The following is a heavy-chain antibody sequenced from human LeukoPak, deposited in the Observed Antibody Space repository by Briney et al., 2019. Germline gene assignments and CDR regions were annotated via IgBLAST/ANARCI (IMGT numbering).Heavy chain of an antibody. J-gene: IGHJ6*03. D-gene: IGHD7-27*01. Sequence: SVKVSCKASGYTFTSYGISWVRQAPGQGLEWMGRIIPILGIANYAQKFQGRVTITADKSTSTAYTELSSLRSEDTAVYYCARSLRTLGRGDPYYYYYYMDVWGKGTTVTVSS. V-gene: IGHV1-69*04. CDR1: GYTFTSYG. CDR2: IIPILGIA. CDR3: ARSLRTLGRGDPYYYYYYMDV.